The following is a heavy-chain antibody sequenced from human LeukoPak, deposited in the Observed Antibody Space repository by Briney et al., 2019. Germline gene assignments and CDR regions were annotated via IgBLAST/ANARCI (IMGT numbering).Heavy chain of an antibody. Sequence: PGRSLRLSCAASGFTFSSYGMHWVRQAPGKGLEWVAVIWYDGSNKYYADSVKGRFTISRDNSKNTLYLQMNSLRAEDTAVYYCARGGGSYNAAFDYWGQGTLVTVYS. CDR2: IWYDGSNK. D-gene: IGHD1-26*01. V-gene: IGHV3-33*01. J-gene: IGHJ4*02. CDR1: GFTFSSYG. CDR3: ARGGGSYNAAFDY.